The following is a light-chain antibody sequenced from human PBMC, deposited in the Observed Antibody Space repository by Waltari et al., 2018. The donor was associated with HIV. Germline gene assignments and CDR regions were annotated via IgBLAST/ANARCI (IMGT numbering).Light chain of an antibody. CDR1: SSNIGHNY. CDR3: GTWDSSLSAVV. Sequence: QSVLTQPPSVSAAPGQKVTISCSGSSSNIGHNYVSWYQQLPGTAPKLLMYDNNKRPSGIPDRFAGSKSGTSATLGITGRQTGDEADYYCGTWDSSLSAVVFGGGTKLTVL. J-gene: IGLJ2*01. CDR2: DNN. V-gene: IGLV1-51*01.